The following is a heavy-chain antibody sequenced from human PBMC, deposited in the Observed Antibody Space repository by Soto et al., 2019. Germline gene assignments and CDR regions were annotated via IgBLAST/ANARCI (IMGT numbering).Heavy chain of an antibody. CDR3: ARDHGGSCYNLGLLY. J-gene: IGHJ4*02. CDR2: ISYDGSNK. Sequence: QVQLVESGGGVVQPGRSLRLSCAASGFTFSSYAMHWVRQAPGKGLEWVAVISYDGSNKYYADSVKGRFTISRDNSKNTLYLQMHSLSAEDTAVSYCARDHGGSCYNLGLLYWGQGTLVTVSS. V-gene: IGHV3-30-3*01. D-gene: IGHD2-15*01. CDR1: GFTFSSYA.